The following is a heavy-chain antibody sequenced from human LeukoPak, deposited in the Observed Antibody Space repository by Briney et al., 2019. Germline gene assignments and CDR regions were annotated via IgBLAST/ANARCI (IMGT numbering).Heavy chain of an antibody. Sequence: GGSLRLSCAASGFTFSSYGMHWVRQAPGKGLEWVAVISYDGSNKYYADSVKGRFTISRDNSKNTLYLQMNSLRAEDTAVYYCAKDMEMATIVPLGYWGQGTLVTVSS. CDR1: GFTFSSYG. D-gene: IGHD5-24*01. V-gene: IGHV3-30*18. CDR3: AKDMEMATIVPLGY. J-gene: IGHJ4*02. CDR2: ISYDGSNK.